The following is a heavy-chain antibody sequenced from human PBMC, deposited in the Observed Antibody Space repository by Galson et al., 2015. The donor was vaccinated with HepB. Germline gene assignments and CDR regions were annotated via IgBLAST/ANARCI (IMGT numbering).Heavy chain of an antibody. CDR3: ARDGSYSTSRSRFDY. Sequence: SLRLSCAASGFTFDSYGMHWVRQIPGKGLEWVALVWYDGSNKFYLDSVKGRFTISRDNSGNMLYLNMNSLRVEDTAIYYCARDGSYSTSRSRFDYWGQGILVTVSS. D-gene: IGHD6-6*01. CDR2: VWYDGSNK. CDR1: GFTFDSYG. V-gene: IGHV3-33*08. J-gene: IGHJ4*02.